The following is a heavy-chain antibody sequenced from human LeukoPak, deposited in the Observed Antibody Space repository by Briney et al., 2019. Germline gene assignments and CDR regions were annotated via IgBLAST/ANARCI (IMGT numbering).Heavy chain of an antibody. Sequence: PSGTLSLTCAVSGGSISSSNWWNWVRQPPGKGLEWIGEICHNGNTSYNPSLKSRLTMSLDKSKNQFSLKLTSVTAADTAVYYCATYDILTTYGGGTTYWGQGTLVTVSS. CDR1: GGSISSSNW. CDR2: ICHNGNT. D-gene: IGHD3-22*01. J-gene: IGHJ4*02. V-gene: IGHV4-4*02. CDR3: ATYDILTTYGGGTTY.